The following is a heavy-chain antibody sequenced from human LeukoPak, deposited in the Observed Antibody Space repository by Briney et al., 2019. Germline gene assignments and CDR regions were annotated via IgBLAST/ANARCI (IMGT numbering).Heavy chain of an antibody. CDR2: ISYDGSNK. J-gene: IGHJ3*02. Sequence: GGSLRLSCAASGFTFSSYAIHWVRQAPGKGLEWVAVISYDGSNKYYADSVKGRFTISRDNSKNTLFLQMNSLRGEDTAVYYCARAGAYTYGDLTFDIWGQGTMVTVSS. CDR3: ARAGAYTYGDLTFDI. D-gene: IGHD5-18*01. V-gene: IGHV3-30*04. CDR1: GFTFSSYA.